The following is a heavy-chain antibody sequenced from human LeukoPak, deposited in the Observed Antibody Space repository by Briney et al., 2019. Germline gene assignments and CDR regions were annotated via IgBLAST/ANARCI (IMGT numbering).Heavy chain of an antibody. CDR1: GFTFSSYG. V-gene: IGHV3-30*18. Sequence: GGSLRLSCADSGFTFSSYGMHWVRQAPGKGLERVALISYDGSNKYYADSVKGRFTISRDNSRNTLYLQMNSLRAEDTAVYYCTKDFSSSWYSYYFDYWGQGTLVTVSS. J-gene: IGHJ4*02. D-gene: IGHD6-13*01. CDR2: ISYDGSNK. CDR3: TKDFSSSWYSYYFDY.